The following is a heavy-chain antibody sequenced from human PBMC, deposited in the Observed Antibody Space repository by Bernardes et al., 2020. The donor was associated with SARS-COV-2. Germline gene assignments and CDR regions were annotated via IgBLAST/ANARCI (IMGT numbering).Heavy chain of an antibody. CDR3: ARIYSTSSFDFDY. CDR1: GYTFTADY. CDR2: INPASGFI. D-gene: IGHD6-6*01. V-gene: IGHV1-2*02. Sequence: VKVSCKASGYTFTADYMHWVRQAPGQGLEWMGWINPASGFINYAQKFEGRVTMTRDMSLNTVYMELSGLTFDDTAVYYCARIYSTSSFDFDYWGQGTLVTVSS. J-gene: IGHJ4*02.